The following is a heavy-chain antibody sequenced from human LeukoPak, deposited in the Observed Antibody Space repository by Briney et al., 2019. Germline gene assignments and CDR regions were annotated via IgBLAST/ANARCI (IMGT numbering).Heavy chain of an antibody. CDR1: GFTFDDYG. V-gene: IGHV3-20*04. Sequence: GGSLRLSCAVSGFTFDDYGMSSVRQAPGKGLEWVSGINWNGGSTGYADSVKGRFTISRDNAKNSLYLQMNSLRAEDTALYYCARGGGPSGSYYFDYWGQGTLVTVSS. D-gene: IGHD1-26*01. CDR2: INWNGGST. CDR3: ARGGGPSGSYYFDY. J-gene: IGHJ4*02.